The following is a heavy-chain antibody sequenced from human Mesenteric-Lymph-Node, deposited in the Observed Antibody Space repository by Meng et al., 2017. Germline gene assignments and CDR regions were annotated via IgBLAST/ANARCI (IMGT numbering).Heavy chain of an antibody. D-gene: IGHD6-13*01. CDR3: AKDLSDEVGY. CDR1: GFTFSSYA. Sequence: GESLKISCAASGFTFSSYAMSWVRQAPGKGLEWVSAISGSGDKIYNADSVKGRFTISRDNSKNTLYLQMNSLRAEDTAIYYCAKDLSDEVGYWGQGTLVTVSS. CDR2: ISGSGDKI. V-gene: IGHV3-23*01. J-gene: IGHJ4*02.